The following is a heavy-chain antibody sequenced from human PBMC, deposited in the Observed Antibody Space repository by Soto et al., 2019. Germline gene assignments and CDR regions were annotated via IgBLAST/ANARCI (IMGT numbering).Heavy chain of an antibody. CDR1: GFTFSSYG. Sequence: QVQLVESGGGVVQPGRSLRLSCAASGFTFSSYGMHWVRQAPGKGLEWVAVIWYDGSNKYYADSVKGRFTISRDNSKNPLYLQMNSLRAEDTAVYYCARDSIAADAFDYWGQGTLVTVSS. CDR3: ARDSIAADAFDY. D-gene: IGHD6-13*01. J-gene: IGHJ4*02. V-gene: IGHV3-33*01. CDR2: IWYDGSNK.